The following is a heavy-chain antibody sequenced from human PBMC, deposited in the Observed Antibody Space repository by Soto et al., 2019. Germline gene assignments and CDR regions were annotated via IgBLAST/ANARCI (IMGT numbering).Heavy chain of an antibody. D-gene: IGHD3-10*01. CDR1: GYTFTRYT. J-gene: IGHJ5*02. V-gene: IGHV1-3*01. CDR3: ARVPTPTHGDSNKNNFLDP. Sequence: ASVKVSCKASGYTFTRYTMNWVRQAPGQRLEWMGWINPDNGNTKSSQKFQDRVIITRDTSASTAYMDLSSLRSEDTAVYYCARVPTPTHGDSNKNNFLDPWGQGTLVTVSS. CDR2: INPDNGNT.